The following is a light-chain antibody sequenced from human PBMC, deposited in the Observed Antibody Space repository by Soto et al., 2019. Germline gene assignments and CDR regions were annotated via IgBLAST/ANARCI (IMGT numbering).Light chain of an antibody. CDR2: GAS. V-gene: IGKV3-15*01. CDR3: QQYNNWRLT. J-gene: IGKJ2*01. CDR1: QSVSSN. Sequence: EIVMTQSPATLSVSPGERATLSCRASQSVSSNLAWYQQKPGQAPRLLIYGASTRATGIPARFSGSGSGTEFTLTISSLQSEDFAVYYGQQYNNWRLTFGQGTKLEIK.